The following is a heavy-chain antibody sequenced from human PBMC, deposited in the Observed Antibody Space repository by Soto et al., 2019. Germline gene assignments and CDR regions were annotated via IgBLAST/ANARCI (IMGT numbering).Heavy chain of an antibody. D-gene: IGHD3-3*01. CDR1: GFTFSSYA. CDR3: AKHVQIFYYYYYMDV. J-gene: IGHJ6*03. CDR2: ISGSGGST. V-gene: IGHV3-23*01. Sequence: EVQLLESGGGLIQPGGSLRLSCAASGFTFSSYAMSWVRQAPGKGLEWVSAISGSGGSTYYADSVKGRFTISRDNSKNTLYLQMNSLRAEDTAVYYCAKHVQIFYYYYYMDVWGKGTTVTVSS.